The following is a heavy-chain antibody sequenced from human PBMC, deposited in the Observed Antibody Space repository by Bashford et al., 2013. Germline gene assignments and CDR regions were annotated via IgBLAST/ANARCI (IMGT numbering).Heavy chain of an antibody. Sequence: SETLSLTCTVSGGSISSGGYYWNWIRQSPGKGLEWLGSIDASGSSHYNPSFESRVTLSLDTSKNYLSLKVNFVTAADTAIYYCASGGIVLGAPQDYWGQGTLVTVSS. CDR1: GGSISSGGYY. CDR3: ASGGIVLGAPQDY. J-gene: IGHJ4*02. CDR2: IDASGSS. V-gene: IGHV4-61*03. D-gene: IGHD1-26*01.